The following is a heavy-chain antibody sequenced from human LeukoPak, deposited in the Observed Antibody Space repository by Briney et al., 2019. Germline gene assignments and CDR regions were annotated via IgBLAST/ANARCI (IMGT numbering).Heavy chain of an antibody. CDR2: IYWNDDK. V-gene: IGHV2-5*01. J-gene: IGHJ3*02. CDR3: AHSGTVTTPHDAFDI. CDR1: GFSLSTSGVG. D-gene: IGHD4-17*01. Sequence: SGPTLVKPTQTLTLTCTFSGFSLSTSGVGVGWIRQPPGKALEWLALIYWNDDKRYSPSLKSRLTITKDTSENQVVLTMTNMDPVDTATYYCAHSGTVTTPHDAFDIWAKGQWSPSLQ.